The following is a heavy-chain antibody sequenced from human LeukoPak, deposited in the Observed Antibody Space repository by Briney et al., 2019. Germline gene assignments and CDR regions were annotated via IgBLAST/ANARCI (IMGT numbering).Heavy chain of an antibody. CDR1: GYTFTKYY. D-gene: IGHD3-22*01. CDR3: ARPRTTSYESSASFAY. Sequence: ASVKVSCKASGYTFTKYYIHWVRQVPGQGFEWMGIINSSGGGTSYAQKFQGRVTMTTDTSSNTVHMELSNLRSEDTALYYCARPRTTSYESSASFAYWGQGTLVSVSS. CDR2: INSSGGGT. J-gene: IGHJ4*02. V-gene: IGHV1-46*01.